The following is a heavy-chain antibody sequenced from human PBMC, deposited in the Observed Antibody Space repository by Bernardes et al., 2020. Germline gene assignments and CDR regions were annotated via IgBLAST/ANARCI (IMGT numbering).Heavy chain of an antibody. J-gene: IGHJ4*02. CDR1: GFTFDDYT. D-gene: IGHD4-17*01. V-gene: IGHV3-43*01. CDR2: ISWDGGST. CDR3: AKDMDDYGDYYFDY. Sequence: GSLRLSCAASGFTFDDYTMHWVRQAPGKGLEWVSLISWDGGSTYYADSVKGRFTISRDNSKNSLYLQMNSLRTEDTALYYCAKDMDDYGDYYFDYWGQGTLVTVSS.